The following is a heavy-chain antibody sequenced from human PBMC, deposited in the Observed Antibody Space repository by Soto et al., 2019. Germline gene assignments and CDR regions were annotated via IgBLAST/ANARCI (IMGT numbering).Heavy chain of an antibody. Sequence: QVQLVQSGAEVKKPGASVKVSCKASGYTFTSYGISWVRQAPGQGLEWMGWISAYNGNTNYAQKLQGRVTMTTDTSTSTAYMELRSLRSDDTAMYYCARDIPIAVAGTKYGMDVWGQGTTVTVSS. J-gene: IGHJ6*02. V-gene: IGHV1-18*01. CDR3: ARDIPIAVAGTKYGMDV. CDR2: ISAYNGNT. D-gene: IGHD6-19*01. CDR1: GYTFTSYG.